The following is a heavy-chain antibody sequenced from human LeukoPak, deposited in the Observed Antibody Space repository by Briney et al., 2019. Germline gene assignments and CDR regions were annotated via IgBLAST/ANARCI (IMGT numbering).Heavy chain of an antibody. D-gene: IGHD3-22*01. Sequence: PSETLSLTCAVYGGSFSGYYWSWIRQPPGKGLEWIGEINHSGSTNYNPTLKSRVTISVDTSKNQFSLKLSSVTAADTAVYYCAREVIVVNPAYYFDYWGQGTLVTVSS. CDR1: GGSFSGYY. V-gene: IGHV4-34*01. CDR3: AREVIVVNPAYYFDY. CDR2: INHSGST. J-gene: IGHJ4*02.